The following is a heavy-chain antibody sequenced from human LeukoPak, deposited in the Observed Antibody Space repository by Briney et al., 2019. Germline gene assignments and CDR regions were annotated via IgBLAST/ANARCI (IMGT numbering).Heavy chain of an antibody. CDR1: GVTFNSYA. V-gene: IGHV3-23*01. D-gene: IGHD6-19*01. CDR2: ISGGGGSA. CDR3: AKINRGQVAGHLDY. J-gene: IGHJ4*02. Sequence: GGSLRLSCAASGVTFNSYAMTWVRQASGKGLEWVSAISGGGGSAYYADSVKGRFTISRDNSKNTLYLHINSLRAEDTALYYCAKINRGQVAGHLDYWGQGTLVIVSS.